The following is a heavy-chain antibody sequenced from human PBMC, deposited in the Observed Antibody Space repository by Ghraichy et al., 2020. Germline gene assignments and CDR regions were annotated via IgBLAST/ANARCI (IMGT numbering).Heavy chain of an antibody. CDR2: ISGSGGST. J-gene: IGHJ6*02. Sequence: LSLTCAASGFTFSSYAMSWVRQAPGKGLEWVSAISGSGGSTYYADSVKGRFTISRDNSKNTLYLQMNSLRAEDTAVYYCAKTKGRNWNPLGYYYYGMDVWGQGTTVTVSS. D-gene: IGHD1-1*01. V-gene: IGHV3-23*01. CDR1: GFTFSSYA. CDR3: AKTKGRNWNPLGYYYYGMDV.